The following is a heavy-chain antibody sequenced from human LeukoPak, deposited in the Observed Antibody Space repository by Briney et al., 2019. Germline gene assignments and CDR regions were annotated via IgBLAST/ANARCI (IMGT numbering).Heavy chain of an antibody. CDR3: ARVGLELTTPFDY. CDR2: ISYSGST. J-gene: IGHJ4*02. V-gene: IGHV4-39*07. Sequence: SSETLSLTCTVSGGSISSSSYYWGWIRQPPGKGLECIVSISYSGSTYYYPSLKSRVTISIDPSRSQFSLKLSSVTAADTAVYYCARVGLELTTPFDYWGQGTLVTVSS. D-gene: IGHD5-24*01. CDR1: GGSISSSSYY.